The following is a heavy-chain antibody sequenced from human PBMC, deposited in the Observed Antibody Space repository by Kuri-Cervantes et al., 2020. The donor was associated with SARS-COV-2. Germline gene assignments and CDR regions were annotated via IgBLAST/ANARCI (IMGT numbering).Heavy chain of an antibody. J-gene: IGHJ4*02. CDR1: GFTFSSYA. CDR2: ISYDGSNK. V-gene: IGHV3-30-3*01. CDR3: AGEEVLNFDY. D-gene: IGHD3-10*01. Sequence: GGSLRLSCAASGFTFSSYAMHWVRQAPGKGLEWVAVISYDGSNKYYADSVKGRFTISRDNSKNTLYLQMNSLRAEDTAVYYCAGEEVLNFDYWGQGTLVTVSS.